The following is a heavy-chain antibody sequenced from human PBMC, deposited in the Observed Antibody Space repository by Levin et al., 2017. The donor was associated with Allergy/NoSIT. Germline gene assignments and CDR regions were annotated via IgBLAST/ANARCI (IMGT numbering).Heavy chain of an antibody. Sequence: PGGSLRLSCAAAGFTFSNYAMNWVRQAPGKGLEWVSAIRAGGGSTYYADSVKGRFTISRDNSKNTLYLQMNSLRAEDTALYYCAKDLNLWRWELVDYWGQGTLVTVSS. D-gene: IGHD1-26*01. CDR3: AKDLNLWRWELVDY. CDR2: IRAGGGST. CDR1: GFTFSNYA. J-gene: IGHJ4*02. V-gene: IGHV3-23*01.